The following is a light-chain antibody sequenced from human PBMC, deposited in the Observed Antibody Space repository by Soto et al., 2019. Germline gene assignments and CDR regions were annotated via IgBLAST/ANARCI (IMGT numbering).Light chain of an antibody. Sequence: DIQMTQSPSSLSSSVGDRVTITCRANQCISNYLAWYQQKPGKVPKLLIYAASTLQSGVPSRFSGSGSETEFTLTISHLQPEDVATYSCQKNNSAPRTFGQGPQVEIK. V-gene: IGKV1-27*01. J-gene: IGKJ1*01. CDR2: AAS. CDR1: QCISNY. CDR3: QKNNSAPRT.